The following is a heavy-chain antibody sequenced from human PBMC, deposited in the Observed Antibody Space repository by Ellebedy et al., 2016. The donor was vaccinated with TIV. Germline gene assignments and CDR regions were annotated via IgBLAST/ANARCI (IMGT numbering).Heavy chain of an antibody. V-gene: IGHV3-7*01. CDR2: IKQDGSAK. J-gene: IGHJ4*02. D-gene: IGHD2-21*01. CDR1: GFTFSSYW. Sequence: GESLKISXAASGFTFSSYWMQWVRQAPGKGLEWVANIKQDGSAKYYVDSVKGRFTISRDNAKNSLYLQMNSLRAEDTAVYYCAREVGGGGAYWGQGTLVTVSS. CDR3: AREVGGGGAY.